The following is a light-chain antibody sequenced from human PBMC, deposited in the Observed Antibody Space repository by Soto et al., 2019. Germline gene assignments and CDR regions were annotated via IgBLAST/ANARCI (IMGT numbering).Light chain of an antibody. CDR2: AAS. Sequence: DIQMTQQAYSLSASVGDRVTITCRASKSISSYLNWNQQKRGKAPKLLIYAASSLQSGVPSRFSGSGSGTDFDLNLSSLQPEDFATYYCQHSYSTPLNFGGGTKVESK. J-gene: IGKJ4*01. CDR1: KSISSY. CDR3: QHSYSTPLN. V-gene: IGKV1-39*01.